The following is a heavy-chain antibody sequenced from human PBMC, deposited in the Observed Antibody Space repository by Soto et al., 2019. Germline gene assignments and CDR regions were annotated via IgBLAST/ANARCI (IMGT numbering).Heavy chain of an antibody. V-gene: IGHV1-69*18. CDR2: IIPNFGTP. CDR1: GGTFSTYG. CDR3: ARDGRSSSYDF. J-gene: IGHJ4*02. Sequence: VQLVQSGAEVKKPGSSVKVSCKSSGGTFSTYGINWVRQAPGQGLEWMGMIIPNFGTPTYAQKFRGRVSITADESTSTAYMELSSLTSDDTAFYYCARDGRSSSYDFWGQGTLVTVS. D-gene: IGHD6-13*01.